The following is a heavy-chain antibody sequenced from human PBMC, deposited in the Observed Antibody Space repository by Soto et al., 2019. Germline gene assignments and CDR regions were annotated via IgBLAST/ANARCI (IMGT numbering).Heavy chain of an antibody. Sequence: GGSLRLSCAASGFTLSSYAMSWVRQAPGKGLEWVSTISGSDGRTYSTDSVKGRFTISRDNSRNTAYLQMNSLRVEDTAVYYCAKGVSQYTPLALFDYWGRGTLVTVSS. D-gene: IGHD5-18*01. CDR3: AKGVSQYTPLALFDY. CDR2: ISGSDGRT. J-gene: IGHJ4*02. CDR1: GFTLSSYA. V-gene: IGHV3-23*01.